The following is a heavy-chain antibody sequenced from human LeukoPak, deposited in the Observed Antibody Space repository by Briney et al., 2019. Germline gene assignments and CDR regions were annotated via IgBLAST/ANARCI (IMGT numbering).Heavy chain of an antibody. Sequence: SETLSLTCTVSGGSISSYYWSWIRQPPGKGLEWIGYIYYSGSTNYNPSLKSRVTISVDTSKNQFSLKLSSVTAADTAVYYCARDSGDGYNCHGAFDIWGQGTMVTVSS. J-gene: IGHJ3*02. CDR1: GGSISSYY. D-gene: IGHD5-24*01. V-gene: IGHV4-59*01. CDR2: IYYSGST. CDR3: ARDSGDGYNCHGAFDI.